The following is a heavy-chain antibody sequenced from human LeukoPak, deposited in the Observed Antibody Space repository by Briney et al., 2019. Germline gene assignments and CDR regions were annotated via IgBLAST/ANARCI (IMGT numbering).Heavy chain of an antibody. V-gene: IGHV3-23*01. Sequence: GGSLRLSCAASGFTFSNFAMSWVRQAPGKGPEWLSAVSISGDTTYYADSVKGRFTISRDNSKNTLYLQMNSLRAEDTALYYCAKDRATSSGSYYGYFGYWGQGTLVTVSS. CDR1: GFTFSNFA. CDR3: AKDRATSSGSYYGYFGY. CDR2: VSISGDTT. D-gene: IGHD1-26*01. J-gene: IGHJ4*02.